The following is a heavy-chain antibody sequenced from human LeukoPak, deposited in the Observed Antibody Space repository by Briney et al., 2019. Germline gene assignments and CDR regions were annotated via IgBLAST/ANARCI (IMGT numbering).Heavy chain of an antibody. CDR1: TGSISSGY. CDR3: ARHEDGTTLDY. J-gene: IGHJ4*02. Sequence: SETLSLTCSVSTGSISSGYWSWIRQPPGKGLEWIGSIYYSGSTNHNASLKSRVTMSVDRPKNQISLKLSSVTAADTAVYYCARHEDGTTLDYWGQGTLVTVSS. D-gene: IGHD1-7*01. V-gene: IGHV4-59*08. CDR2: IYYSGST.